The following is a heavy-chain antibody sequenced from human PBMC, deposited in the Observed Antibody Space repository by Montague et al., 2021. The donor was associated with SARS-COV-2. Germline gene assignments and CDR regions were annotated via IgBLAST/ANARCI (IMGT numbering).Heavy chain of an antibody. V-gene: IGHV4-59*04. CDR2: IYYSGST. Sequence: SETLSLTCTVSGGSISSYYWSWIRQPPGKGLEWIGSIYYSGSTYYNPSLKSRVTISVDTSKNQFSLKLSSVTAADTAVYYCARSPLLWIGSALGNWFDPWGQGTLVTVSS. J-gene: IGHJ5*02. D-gene: IGHD3-10*01. CDR3: ARSPLLWIGSALGNWFDP. CDR1: GGSISSYY.